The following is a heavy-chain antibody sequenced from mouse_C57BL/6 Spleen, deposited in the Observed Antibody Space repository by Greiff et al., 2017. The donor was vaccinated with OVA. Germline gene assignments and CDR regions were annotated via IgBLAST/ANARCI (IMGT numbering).Heavy chain of an antibody. CDR3: ARSWGNPAWFAY. J-gene: IGHJ3*01. CDR1: GYTFTGYW. Sequence: QVQLQQSGAELMKPGASVKLSCKATGYTFTGYWIEWVKQRPGHGLEWIGEILPGSGSTNYNEKFKGKATFPADTSSNTAYMQLSSLTTKDSAIYYCARSWGNPAWFAYWGQGTLVTVSA. D-gene: IGHD2-1*01. CDR2: ILPGSGST. V-gene: IGHV1-9*01.